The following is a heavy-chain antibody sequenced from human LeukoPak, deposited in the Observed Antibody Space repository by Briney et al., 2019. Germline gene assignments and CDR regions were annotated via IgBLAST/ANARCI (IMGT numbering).Heavy chain of an antibody. V-gene: IGHV3-11*01. CDR2: ISSSTTST. J-gene: IGHJ6*02. Sequence: GGSLRLSCAASGFSSSTYYMAWIRQAPGKGLEWVAFISSSTTSTYYADSVKGRFTVSRDNAKNSLSLQMSSLGVEDTGVYYCTSNMAANYHYFYGIDVWGQGTTVTISS. D-gene: IGHD6-6*01. CDR1: GFSSSTYY. CDR3: TSNMAANYHYFYGIDV.